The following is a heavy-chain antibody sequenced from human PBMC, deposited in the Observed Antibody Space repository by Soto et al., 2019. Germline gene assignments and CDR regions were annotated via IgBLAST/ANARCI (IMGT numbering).Heavy chain of an antibody. CDR3: ARAYCSAGSCYPDY. Sequence: QVQLVQSGAEVKKPGASVKVSCKASGFTFSKFGISWVRQAPGQGLEWMGWISGYNGNTDYAQKFQGRVTTTTHTSTSTAYLELRSLRSDDAAGFICARAYCSAGSCYPDYWGQGTLVTVSS. CDR2: ISGYNGNT. V-gene: IGHV1-18*01. J-gene: IGHJ4*02. CDR1: GFTFSKFG. D-gene: IGHD2-15*01.